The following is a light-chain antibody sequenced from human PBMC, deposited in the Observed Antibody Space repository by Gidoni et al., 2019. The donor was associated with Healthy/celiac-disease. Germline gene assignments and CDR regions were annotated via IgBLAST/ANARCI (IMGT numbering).Light chain of an antibody. V-gene: IGKV1-33*01. CDR3: QQYDNLPPLFT. J-gene: IGKJ3*01. CDR1: QDISNY. Sequence: DIQMTQSPSSLSASVGDRVTITCQASQDISNYLNWYQQKPEKAPKLLIYDASNLETGVPSRFSGSGSGTDFTFTISSLQPEDIATYYCQQYDNLPPLFTFGPXTKVDIK. CDR2: DAS.